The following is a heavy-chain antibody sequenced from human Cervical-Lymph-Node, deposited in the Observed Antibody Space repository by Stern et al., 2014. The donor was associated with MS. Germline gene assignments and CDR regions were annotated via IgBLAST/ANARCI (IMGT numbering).Heavy chain of an antibody. J-gene: IGHJ4*02. CDR2: INSDENIT. Sequence: EVQLVESGGGLVQPGGSLRLSCAASGFAIDKYWMHWVRQATGKGLLWVSGINSDENITLYADSVEGRFTVSRDNAKNTVYLQLSSLRVEDTAVYYCANWNYLLWGQGTLVTVSS. D-gene: IGHD1-7*01. V-gene: IGHV3-74*01. CDR3: ANWNYLL. CDR1: GFAIDKYW.